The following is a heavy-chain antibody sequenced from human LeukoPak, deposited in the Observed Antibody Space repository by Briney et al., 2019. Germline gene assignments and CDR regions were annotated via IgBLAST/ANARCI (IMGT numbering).Heavy chain of an antibody. V-gene: IGHV3-7*01. Sequence: GGSLRLSCAASGFTFSSYWMSWVRQAPGKGLEWVANIKQDGSEKYYVDSVKGRFTISRDNAKNSLYLQMSSLRAEDTAVYYCARDSEYSSSLGFDIWGQGTMVTVSS. CDR3: ARDSEYSSSLGFDI. J-gene: IGHJ3*02. CDR1: GFTFSSYW. D-gene: IGHD6-6*01. CDR2: IKQDGSEK.